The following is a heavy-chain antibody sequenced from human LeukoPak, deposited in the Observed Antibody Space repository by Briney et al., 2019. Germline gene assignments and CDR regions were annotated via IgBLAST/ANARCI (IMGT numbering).Heavy chain of an antibody. D-gene: IGHD6-19*01. J-gene: IGHJ4*02. V-gene: IGHV3-30*02. Sequence: PGGSLRLSCAASGFTFSSYGMHWVRQAPGKGLEWVAFIRYDGSNKYYADSVKGRFTISRDNAKNSLYLQMNSLRAEDTAMYYCARKSIAVAGPFDYWGQGTLVTVSS. CDR2: IRYDGSNK. CDR3: ARKSIAVAGPFDY. CDR1: GFTFSSYG.